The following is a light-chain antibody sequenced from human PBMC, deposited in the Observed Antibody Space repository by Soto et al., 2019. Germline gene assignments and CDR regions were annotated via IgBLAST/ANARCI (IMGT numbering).Light chain of an antibody. V-gene: IGLV1-44*01. CDR3: AAWDDSLNGSVV. CDR2: SNN. Sequence: QSVLTQPPSASGTPGQRVTISCSGSSSNIGSNTVKWYQQLPGTAPKLLIYSNNQRPSGVPDRFSGSKSGTSASLAISGLQSEDEADYYCAAWDDSLNGSVVFGGGTKVTVL. J-gene: IGLJ2*01. CDR1: SSNIGSNT.